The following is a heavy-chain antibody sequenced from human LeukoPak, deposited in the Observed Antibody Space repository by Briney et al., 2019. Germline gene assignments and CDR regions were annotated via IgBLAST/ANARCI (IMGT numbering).Heavy chain of an antibody. CDR2: IYTSGST. J-gene: IGHJ5*02. CDR1: GGSINSGSDY. D-gene: IGHD2-2*01. CDR3: ARDGCSSTSCYGNWFDP. V-gene: IGHV4-61*02. Sequence: KPSETLSLTCTVSGGSINSGSDYWGWIRQPAGKGLEWIGRIYTSGSTNYNPSLKSRVTISVDKSKNQFSLKLSSVTAADTAVYYCARDGCSSTSCYGNWFDPWGQGTLVTVSS.